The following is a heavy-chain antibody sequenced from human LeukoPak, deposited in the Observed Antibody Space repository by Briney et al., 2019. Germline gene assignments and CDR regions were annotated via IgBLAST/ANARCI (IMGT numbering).Heavy chain of an antibody. Sequence: SETLSLTCTVSGGSISSYYWSWIRQPPRKGLEWIGYIYYGGSINYNPSLKSRVTISVDTSKNQFSLKLRSVTAADTAVYYCARYSGSYSGFDYWGQGTLVTVSS. J-gene: IGHJ4*02. CDR1: GGSISSYY. CDR2: IYYGGSI. V-gene: IGHV4-59*08. D-gene: IGHD1-26*01. CDR3: ARYSGSYSGFDY.